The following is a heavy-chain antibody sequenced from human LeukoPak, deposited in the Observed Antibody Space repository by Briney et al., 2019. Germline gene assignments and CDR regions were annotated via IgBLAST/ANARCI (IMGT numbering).Heavy chain of an antibody. CDR2: ISYDGSNK. J-gene: IGHJ4*02. Sequence: EGSLRLSCAASGFTFSSYAMHWVRQAPGKGLEWVAVISYDGSNKCYADSVKGRFTISRDNSKNTLYLQMNSLRAEDTAVYYCARDLGYWGQGTLVTVSS. CDR3: ARDLGY. V-gene: IGHV3-30-3*01. CDR1: GFTFSSYA.